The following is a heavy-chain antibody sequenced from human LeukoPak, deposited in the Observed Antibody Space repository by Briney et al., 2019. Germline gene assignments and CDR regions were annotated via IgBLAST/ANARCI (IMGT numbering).Heavy chain of an antibody. D-gene: IGHD2-2*01. CDR2: ISGSGGST. J-gene: IGHJ6*03. Sequence: PGGSLRLSCAASGFTFSSYAMSWVRQAPGKGLEWVSAISGSGGSTYYADSVKGRFTISRDNSKNTLYLQMNSLRAEDTAVYYCAKADSYCSSTSCYHPPGYYYYMDVWGKGTTVTVSS. CDR3: AKADSYCSSTSCYHPPGYYYYMDV. V-gene: IGHV3-23*01. CDR1: GFTFSSYA.